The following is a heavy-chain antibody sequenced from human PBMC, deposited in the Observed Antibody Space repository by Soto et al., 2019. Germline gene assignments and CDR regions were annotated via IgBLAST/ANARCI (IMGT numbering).Heavy chain of an antibody. CDR3: AKHKEAYSSSWYGDYYSYYGMDV. Sequence: QVQLVQSGAEVKKPGSSVKVSCKASGGTFSSYAISWVRQAPGQGLEWMGGIIPIFGTANYAQKFQGRVTITADESTSTAYMELSSLRSEDTAVYYCAKHKEAYSSSWYGDYYSYYGMDVWGQGTTVTVSS. CDR1: GGTFSSYA. CDR2: IIPIFGTA. D-gene: IGHD6-13*01. J-gene: IGHJ6*02. V-gene: IGHV1-69*01.